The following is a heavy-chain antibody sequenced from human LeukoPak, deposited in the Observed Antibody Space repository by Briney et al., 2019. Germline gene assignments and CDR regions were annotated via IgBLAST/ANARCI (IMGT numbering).Heavy chain of an antibody. Sequence: PGGSLRLSCAASGFTFSSYAMHWVRQAPGKGLEYVSAISSNGGSTYYANSVKGRFTISRDNSKNTLYLQMGSLRAEDMAVYYCARRQCLPQGAFDIWGQGTMVTVSS. CDR3: ARRQCLPQGAFDI. CDR2: ISSNGGST. J-gene: IGHJ3*02. V-gene: IGHV3-64*01. CDR1: GFTFSSYA. D-gene: IGHD6-19*01.